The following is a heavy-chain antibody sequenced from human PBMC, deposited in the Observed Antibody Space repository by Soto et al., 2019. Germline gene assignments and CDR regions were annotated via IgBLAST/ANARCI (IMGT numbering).Heavy chain of an antibody. CDR2: ILYDGSKK. CDR3: AKDQLGSSWPTGFDY. CDR1: GFTFNRYG. J-gene: IGHJ4*02. V-gene: IGHV3-30*18. D-gene: IGHD6-13*01. Sequence: QVQLVESGGGVVQPGRSLRLSCAASGFTFNRYGMHWVRQAPGKGLEWVAAILYDGSKKYYADSVKGRFTISRDNSKNTLYLQMDSLRPEDTAVYYCAKDQLGSSWPTGFDYWGQGTLVIVSS.